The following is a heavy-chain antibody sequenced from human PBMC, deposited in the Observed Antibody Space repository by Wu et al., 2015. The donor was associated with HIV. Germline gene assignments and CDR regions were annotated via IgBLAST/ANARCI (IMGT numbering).Heavy chain of an antibody. V-gene: IGHV1-18*01. CDR1: GYDFTDYG. CDR3: ARGSSGGYSYRYYYYYYMDV. J-gene: IGHJ6*03. D-gene: IGHD5-18*01. Sequence: QVQLVQSGAEVKKPGASVKVSCKTSGYDFTDYGITWVRQAPGQGLEWLGWVNTYNSNTQYAQKLQGRVTMTIDTSTNTAYMELRRLRSDDTAVYYCARGSSGGYSYRYYYYYYMDVWGKGTTVTVSS. CDR2: VNTYNSNT.